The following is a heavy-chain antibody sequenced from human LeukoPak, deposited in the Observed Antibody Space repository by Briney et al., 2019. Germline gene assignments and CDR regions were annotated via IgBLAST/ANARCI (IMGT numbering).Heavy chain of an antibody. CDR3: AKIRGDSTGWVLDY. V-gene: IGHV3-23*01. Sequence: GGSLRLSCSTSGFTFSSYDMSWVRQAPGKGLEWVSAIGGSGDTTFYSDSVKGRFTISRDNSKSTLYLQMNSLTAEDTAIYFCAKIRGDSTGWVLDYWGQGILGAVSS. D-gene: IGHD3-22*01. CDR2: IGGSGDTT. CDR1: GFTFSSYD. J-gene: IGHJ4*02.